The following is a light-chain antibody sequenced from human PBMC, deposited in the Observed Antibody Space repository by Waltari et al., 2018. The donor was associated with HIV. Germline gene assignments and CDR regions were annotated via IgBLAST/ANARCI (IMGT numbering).Light chain of an antibody. CDR2: GAS. Sequence: IVLTQSPGTLSLSPGEKATLSCRASQSVSSTSLACYQQKPGQSPRLLIYGASTRATGIPARFSGSGSGTEFSLTITSLQSEDFAVYYCQQYNNWPQGTFGQGTKVEI. J-gene: IGKJ1*01. CDR1: QSVSST. CDR3: QQYNNWPQGT. V-gene: IGKV3-15*01.